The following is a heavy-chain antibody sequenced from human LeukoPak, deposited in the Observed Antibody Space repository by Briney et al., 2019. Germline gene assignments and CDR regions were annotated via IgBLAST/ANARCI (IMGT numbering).Heavy chain of an antibody. V-gene: IGHV3-15*01. CDR1: GLTFSNAW. J-gene: IGHJ3*02. CDR3: TTDSSGYLYIDAFDI. CDR2: IKSKTDGGTT. D-gene: IGHD3-22*01. Sequence: GGSLRLSCAASGLTFSNAWMTWVRQAPGKGLEGVGRIKSKTDGGTTDYAAPVKGRFTFSRDDSKNTLYLQMNSLKTEDTAVYYCTTDSSGYLYIDAFDIWGQGTMVTVSS.